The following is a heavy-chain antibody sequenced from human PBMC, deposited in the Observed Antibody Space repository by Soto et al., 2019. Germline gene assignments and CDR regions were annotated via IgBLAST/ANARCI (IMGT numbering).Heavy chain of an antibody. Sequence: ASVKVSCKGFGYSFMKYGINWVRQAPGQGLEWVGWISPYSGYTHSAQKFHGRLTLTTDTAASTAYMELRILRSADTALYYCAREASVLIPAAQPSRFDSWGQGTLVTVSS. V-gene: IGHV1-18*01. CDR2: ISPYSGYT. D-gene: IGHD2-2*01. CDR1: GYSFMKYG. J-gene: IGHJ4*02. CDR3: AREASVLIPAAQPSRFDS.